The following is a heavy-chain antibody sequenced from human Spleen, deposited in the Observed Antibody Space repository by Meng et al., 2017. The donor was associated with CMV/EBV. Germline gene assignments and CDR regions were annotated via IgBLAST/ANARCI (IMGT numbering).Heavy chain of an antibody. CDR2: IYYSGST. J-gene: IGHJ4*02. D-gene: IGHD3-22*01. CDR3: ARETYDSSGYYLDY. Sequence: GSLRLSCTVSGGSISSYYWSWIRQPPGKGLEWIGYIYYSGSTNYNPSLKSRVTISVDTSKNQFSVKLRSVTAADTAVYYCARETYDSSGYYLDYWGQGALVTVSS. CDR1: GGSISSYY. V-gene: IGHV4-59*12.